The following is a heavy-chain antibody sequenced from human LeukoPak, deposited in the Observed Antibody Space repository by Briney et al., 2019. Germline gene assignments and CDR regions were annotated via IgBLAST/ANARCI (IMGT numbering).Heavy chain of an antibody. V-gene: IGHV3-33*01. CDR3: ARDRGSSPFDI. D-gene: IGHD3-10*01. CDR2: TWDYGNHK. J-gene: IGHJ3*02. Sequence: GTSLRLSCAASGFTLSNTGMHWVRQAPGKGLDWVAVTWDYGNHKYYAGSVKGRFTISSDNVKNTLYLQMNSLRDEDTAVYYCARDRGSSPFDIWGQGTMVTVSS. CDR1: GFTLSNTG.